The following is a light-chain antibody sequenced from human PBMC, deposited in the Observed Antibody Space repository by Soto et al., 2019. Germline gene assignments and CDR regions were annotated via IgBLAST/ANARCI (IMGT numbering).Light chain of an antibody. CDR1: QSVSSSY. J-gene: IGKJ1*01. V-gene: IGKV3-20*01. CDR3: QQYGGSPRT. CDR2: GAS. Sequence: EIVMTQSAAAVSLSPGERATLSCRASQSVSSSYLAWYQQKPGQAPRLLIYGASSRATGIPDRFSGSGSGTDFTLTISRLEPEDFAVYYCQQYGGSPRTFGQGTKVDIK.